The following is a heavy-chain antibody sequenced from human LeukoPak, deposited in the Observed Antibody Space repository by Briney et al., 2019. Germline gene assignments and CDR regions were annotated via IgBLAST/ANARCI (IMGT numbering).Heavy chain of an antibody. D-gene: IGHD3-10*01. V-gene: IGHV1-2*02. CDR1: GYIFSDYH. CDR2: INPNSGGT. CDR3: ARDNRGSDDAFAI. J-gene: IGHJ3*02. Sequence: ASVKVSCKASGYIFSDYHMHWVRQAPGQGLEWLGWINPNSGGTNYAQKFQDRVIMTRDTSISTVYMELSRLRSDDTAMFYCARDNRGSDDAFAIGGQGTKVTVSS.